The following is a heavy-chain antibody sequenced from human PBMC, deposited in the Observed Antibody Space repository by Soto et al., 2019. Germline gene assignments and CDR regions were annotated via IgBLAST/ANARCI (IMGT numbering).Heavy chain of an antibody. J-gene: IGHJ4*02. D-gene: IGHD2-15*01. V-gene: IGHV1-69*02. Sequence: QVQLVQSGAEVKKPGSSVKVSCKASGGTFSSYTISWVRQAPGQGLEWMGRIIPILGIANYAQKFQGRVTITADKSTSTAYMELSSLRSEDTAVYYCARGTVRGTAEGYWGQGTLVTVSS. CDR1: GGTFSSYT. CDR2: IIPILGIA. CDR3: ARGTVRGTAEGY.